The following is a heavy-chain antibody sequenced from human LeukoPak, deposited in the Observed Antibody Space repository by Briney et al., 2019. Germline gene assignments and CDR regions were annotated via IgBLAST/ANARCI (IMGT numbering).Heavy chain of an antibody. Sequence: WASVKVSCKVSGYTLTELSMHWVRQAPGKGLEWMGGFDPEDGETIYAQKFQGRVTMTEDTSTDTAYMELSSLRSEDTAVYYCATDLAGLDYYYMDVWGKGTTVTVSS. V-gene: IGHV1-24*01. CDR3: ATDLAGLDYYYMDV. CDR2: FDPEDGET. J-gene: IGHJ6*03. CDR1: GYTLTELS.